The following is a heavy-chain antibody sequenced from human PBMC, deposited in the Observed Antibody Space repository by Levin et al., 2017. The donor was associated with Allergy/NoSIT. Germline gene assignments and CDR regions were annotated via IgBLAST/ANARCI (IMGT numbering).Heavy chain of an antibody. Sequence: GASVKVSCKVSGYTLTELSMHWVRQAPGKGLEWMGGFNPEDGETIYAQKFQGRVTMTEDTSTDTAYMELSSLRSEDTAVYYCATSAGGAAGEGGYYYGMDVWGQGTTVTVSS. CDR3: ATSAGGAAGEGGYYYGMDV. J-gene: IGHJ6*02. D-gene: IGHD6-13*01. CDR1: GYTLTELS. CDR2: FNPEDGET. V-gene: IGHV1-24*01.